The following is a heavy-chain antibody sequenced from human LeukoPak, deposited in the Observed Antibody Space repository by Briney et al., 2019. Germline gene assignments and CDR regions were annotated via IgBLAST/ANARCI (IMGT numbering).Heavy chain of an antibody. CDR1: GGSISSYY. J-gene: IGHJ5*02. CDR2: IYYSGST. D-gene: IGHD3-3*01. V-gene: IGHV4-59*01. CDR3: ARANYDYDVWRANWFDP. Sequence: SETLSLTCTVSGGSISSYYWSWIRQPPGKGLEWIGYIYYSGSTNYNPSLKSRVTISVDTSKNQFSLKLSSVTAADTAVYYCARANYDYDVWRANWFDPWGQGTLVTVSS.